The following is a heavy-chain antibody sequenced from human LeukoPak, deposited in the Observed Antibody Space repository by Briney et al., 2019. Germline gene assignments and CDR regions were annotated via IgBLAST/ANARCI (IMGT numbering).Heavy chain of an antibody. D-gene: IGHD6-13*01. CDR1: GGSISSGGYS. V-gene: IGHV4-30-2*01. CDR3: ARDIGFSGAAGTDY. Sequence: SETLSLTCAVSGGSISSGGYSWSWIRQPPGKGLEWIGYIYHSGSTYYNPSLKSRVTISVDKSKNQFSLKLSSVTAADTAVYYCARDIGFSGAAGTDYWGQGTLVTVSS. J-gene: IGHJ4*02. CDR2: IYHSGST.